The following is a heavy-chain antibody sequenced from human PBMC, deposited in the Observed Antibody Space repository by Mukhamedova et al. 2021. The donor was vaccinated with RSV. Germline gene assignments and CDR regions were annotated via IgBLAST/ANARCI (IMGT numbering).Heavy chain of an antibody. J-gene: IGHJ6*03. Sequence: PSLKSRVTISVDTSKNQFSLKLSSVTAADTAVYYCASQRGYSYGPWYYYYMDVWGKGTTVTVSS. V-gene: IGHV4-30-2*04. CDR3: ASQRGYSYGPWYYYYMDV. D-gene: IGHD5-18*01.